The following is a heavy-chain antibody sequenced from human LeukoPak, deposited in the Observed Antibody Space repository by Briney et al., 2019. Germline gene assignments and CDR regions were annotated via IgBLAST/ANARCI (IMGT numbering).Heavy chain of an antibody. CDR2: MNHSGTT. CDR1: GGAFSGYY. V-gene: IGHV4-34*01. J-gene: IGHJ6*02. Sequence: SETLSLTCAVYGGAFSGYYWNWIRQPPGKGLEWIGEMNHSGTTKHNPSLKSRVSISVDTSKSQISLKVTSVTAADTAVYYCARQSGEYSSKYGMDVWGQGTTVTVSS. CDR3: ARQSGEYSSKYGMDV. D-gene: IGHD6-13*01.